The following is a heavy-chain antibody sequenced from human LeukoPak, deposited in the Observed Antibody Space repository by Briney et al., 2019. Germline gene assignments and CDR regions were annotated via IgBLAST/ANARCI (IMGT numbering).Heavy chain of an antibody. CDR2: IYYSGST. CDR1: GGSISSYY. J-gene: IGHJ2*01. Sequence: SETLSLTCTVSGGSISSYYWSWIRQPRGKGLEWIGYIYYSGSTNYNPSLKSRVTISVDTSKNQFSLKLSSVTAADTAVYYCARDPYLLWFGELSERYFDLWGRGTLVTVSS. D-gene: IGHD3-10*01. CDR3: ARDPYLLWFGELSERYFDL. V-gene: IGHV4-59*01.